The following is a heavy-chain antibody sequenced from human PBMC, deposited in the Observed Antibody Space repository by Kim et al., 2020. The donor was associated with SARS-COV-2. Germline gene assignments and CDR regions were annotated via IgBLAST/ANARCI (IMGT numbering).Heavy chain of an antibody. Sequence: GGSLRLSCSISGFTFSDYGMHWVRQAPGKGLEWLAFISYDGGKAYYADSAKGRFTISRDNSKSTLFLQVDSLRSEDTAAYYCARRGLVTYAMDVCGQGTT. CDR2: ISYDGGKA. V-gene: IGHV3-30-3*01. CDR1: GFTFSDYG. J-gene: IGHJ6*02. D-gene: IGHD2-21*02. CDR3: ARRGLVTYAMDV.